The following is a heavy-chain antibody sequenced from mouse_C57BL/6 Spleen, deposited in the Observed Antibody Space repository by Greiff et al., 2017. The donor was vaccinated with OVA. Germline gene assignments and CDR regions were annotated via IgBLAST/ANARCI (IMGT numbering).Heavy chain of an antibody. CDR1: GYTFTSYW. CDR2: IHPNSGST. V-gene: IGHV1-64*01. Sequence: VQLQQPGAELVKPGASVKLSCKASGYTFTSYWMHWVKQRPGQGLEWIGMIHPNSGSTNYNEKFKSKATLTVDKSSSTAYMQLSSLTSEDSAVYYCARSGRNDYFDYWGQGTTLTGSS. CDR3: ARSGRNDYFDY. J-gene: IGHJ2*01. D-gene: IGHD2-3*01.